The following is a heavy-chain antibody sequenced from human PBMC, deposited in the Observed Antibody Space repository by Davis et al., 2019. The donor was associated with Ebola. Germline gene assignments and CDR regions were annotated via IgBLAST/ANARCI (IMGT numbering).Heavy chain of an antibody. Sequence: GESLKISCAASGFSFTSYSMNWVRQAPGKGLEWVAVIWYDGSNKYYADSVKGRFTISRDNSKNTLYLQMNSLRAEDTAVYYCARASGYSSSWLDYWGQGTLVTVSS. V-gene: IGHV3-33*08. CDR3: ARASGYSSSWLDY. D-gene: IGHD6-13*01. J-gene: IGHJ4*02. CDR2: IWYDGSNK. CDR1: GFSFTSYS.